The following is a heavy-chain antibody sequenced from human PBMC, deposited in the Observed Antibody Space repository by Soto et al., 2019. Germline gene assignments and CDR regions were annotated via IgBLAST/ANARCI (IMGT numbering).Heavy chain of an antibody. J-gene: IGHJ4*02. D-gene: IGHD2-21*02. CDR1: GGTFSSYA. Sequence: SVKVSCKASGGTFSSYAISWVRQAPGQGLEWMGGIIPIFGTANYAQKFQGRVTITADKSTSTAYMELSSLRSEDTAVYYCASQDCGGDCYSGAPGSFDYWGQGTLVTVSS. CDR3: ASQDCGGDCYSGAPGSFDY. V-gene: IGHV1-69*06. CDR2: IIPIFGTA.